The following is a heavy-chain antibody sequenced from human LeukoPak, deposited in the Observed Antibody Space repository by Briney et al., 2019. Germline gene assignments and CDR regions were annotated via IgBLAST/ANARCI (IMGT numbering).Heavy chain of an antibody. V-gene: IGHV4-59*11. J-gene: IGHJ4*02. D-gene: IGHD3-22*01. CDR3: ARYDSSGYNSY. CDR1: GDSISSHS. CDR2: IYYTGST. Sequence: SETLSLTCTVSGDSISSHSWSWIRQPPGKGLGWIGYIYYTGSTNYNPSLKSRLTISIDRSKKQVSLTLRSALAADTVVYYCARYDSSGYNSYWGQGTLVTVSS.